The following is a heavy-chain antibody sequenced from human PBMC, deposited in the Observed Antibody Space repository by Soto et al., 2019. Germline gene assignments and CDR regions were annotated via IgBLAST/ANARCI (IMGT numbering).Heavy chain of an antibody. Sequence: GGSPRLSCAASGFTFSSYWMHWVRQAPGKGLVWVSRVNSDGSITNYADAVKGRFTISRDNAKNTLYLQMDGLRAEDTAVYYCARVGATTWYWGQGTLVTVSS. V-gene: IGHV3-74*01. J-gene: IGHJ4*02. CDR3: ARVGATTWY. CDR1: GFTFSSYW. D-gene: IGHD1-26*01. CDR2: VNSDGSIT.